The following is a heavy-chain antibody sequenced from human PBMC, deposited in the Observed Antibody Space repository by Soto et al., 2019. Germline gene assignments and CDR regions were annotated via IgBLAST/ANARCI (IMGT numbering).Heavy chain of an antibody. J-gene: IGHJ5*02. CDR1: GGTFSSYA. Sequence: SVKVFCKASGGTFSSYAISWVRQAPGQGLEWMGGIIPIFGTASYGQKFQGRVTITADESTSTAYMELSSLRSEDTAVYYCARGFVQANWFETWGQGSLVTASS. V-gene: IGHV1-69*13. CDR2: IIPIFGTA. D-gene: IGHD3-3*01. CDR3: ARGFVQANWFET.